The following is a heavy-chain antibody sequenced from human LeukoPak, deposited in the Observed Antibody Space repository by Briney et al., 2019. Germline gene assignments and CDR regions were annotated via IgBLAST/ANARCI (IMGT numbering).Heavy chain of an antibody. J-gene: IGHJ4*02. CDR2: ISSGGSTI. V-gene: IGHV3-48*02. D-gene: IGHD3-22*01. CDR1: GFIFSDYN. Sequence: PGGSLRLSCAASGFIFSDYNMNWVRQAPGKGLEWVSYISSGGSTIYYADSVKGRFTISRDNAKNSLYLQMNSLTDEDTAVYYCAREPPGNYDSSGYYYAYFDCWGQGTLVTVSS. CDR3: AREPPGNYDSSGYYYAYFDC.